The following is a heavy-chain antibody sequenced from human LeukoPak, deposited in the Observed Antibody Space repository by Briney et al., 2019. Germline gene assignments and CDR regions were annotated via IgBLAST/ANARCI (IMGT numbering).Heavy chain of an antibody. CDR3: AKDAVAPGSSGDYFDY. CDR2: ITGNGGRT. D-gene: IGHD3-10*01. Sequence: GGSLRLSCAASGFTFSSNAMSWVRQAPGKGLEWVSVITGNGGRTDYADSVKGRFTISRDNSKNTLSLQMSSLRAEDTAVYYCAKDAVAPGSSGDYFDYWGQGTLVTVSS. CDR1: GFTFSSNA. V-gene: IGHV3-23*01. J-gene: IGHJ4*02.